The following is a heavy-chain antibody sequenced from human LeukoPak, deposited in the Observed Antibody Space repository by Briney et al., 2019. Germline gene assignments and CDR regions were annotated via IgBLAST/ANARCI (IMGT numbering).Heavy chain of an antibody. CDR1: GFTFADYS. J-gene: IGHJ4*02. CDR2: VRAEAYGGNT. V-gene: IGHV3-49*04. CDR3: TRDIAWDV. Sequence: GGSLRLSCKASGFTFADYSMSWVRQAPGKGLEWVGFVRAEAYGGNTEYAASVKGRFTMSRDDSKSIAYLQMNSLKIEDSAVYYCTRDIAWDVWGLGTLVTVSS. D-gene: IGHD6-13*01.